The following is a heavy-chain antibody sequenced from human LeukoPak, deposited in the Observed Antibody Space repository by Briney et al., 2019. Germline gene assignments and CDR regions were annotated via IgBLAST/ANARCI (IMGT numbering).Heavy chain of an antibody. J-gene: IGHJ4*02. D-gene: IGHD6-13*01. CDR2: ISYDGSNK. CDR3: AREAGYSSSWPYYFDY. CDR1: GFTFSSYA. V-gene: IGHV3-30-3*01. Sequence: PGRSLRLSCAASGFTFSSYAMHWVRQAPGKGLEWVAVISYDGSNKYYADSVKGRFTISRDNSKNTLYLQMNSLRAEDTAVYYCAREAGYSSSWPYYFDYWGQGTLVAVSS.